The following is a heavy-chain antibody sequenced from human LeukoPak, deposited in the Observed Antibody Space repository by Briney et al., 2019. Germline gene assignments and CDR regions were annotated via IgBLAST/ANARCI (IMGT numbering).Heavy chain of an antibody. CDR3: ARDFNGANSFDS. CDR1: GGSISSSSYY. CDR2: IYYSGST. Sequence: PSETLSLTCTVSGGSISSSSYYWGWIRQPPGKGLEWIGSIYYSGSTYYNPSLKSRATISVDTSKNQFSLKLGSVTAADTAVYYCARDFNGANSFDSWGRGTLVTVSS. J-gene: IGHJ4*01. D-gene: IGHD4/OR15-4a*01. V-gene: IGHV4-39*07.